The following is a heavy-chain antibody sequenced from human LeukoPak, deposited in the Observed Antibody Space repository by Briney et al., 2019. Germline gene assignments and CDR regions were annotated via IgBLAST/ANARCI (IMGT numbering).Heavy chain of an antibody. Sequence: KSSETLSLTCSVSGGSITFYYWNWIRKHAGKGLEWIGRIHTSGTTNYNPSLKSRVTMSIDTSQKKFSLNLTSVTAADTAVYYCASSSWKKTFDYWGQGALVTVCS. CDR3: ASSSWKKTFDY. D-gene: IGHD1-1*01. CDR2: IHTSGTT. CDR1: GGSITFYY. V-gene: IGHV4-4*07. J-gene: IGHJ4*02.